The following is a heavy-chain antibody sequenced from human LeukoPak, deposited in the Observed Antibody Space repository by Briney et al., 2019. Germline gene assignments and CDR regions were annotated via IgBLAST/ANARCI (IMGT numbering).Heavy chain of an antibody. CDR2: IKSKSDGGTI. J-gene: IGHJ4*02. V-gene: IGHV3-15*01. Sequence: GGSLRLSCAASGFAFNYAWVSWVRQAPGKGLEWIGRIKSKSDGGTIDYAAPVKGRFSISRDGSKNTVFLQMDTLQIEDTAVYYCTRENWGRGDYWGQGTLITVSS. CDR3: TRENWGRGDY. CDR1: GFAFNYAW. D-gene: IGHD3-16*01.